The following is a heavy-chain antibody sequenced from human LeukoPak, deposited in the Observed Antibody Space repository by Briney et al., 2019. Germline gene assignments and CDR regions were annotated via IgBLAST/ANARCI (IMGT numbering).Heavy chain of an antibody. Sequence: QASETLSLTCAVYGGSFSGYYWSWIRQPPGKGLEWIGEINHSGSTNYNPSLKSRVTISVDTSKNQFSLKLSSVTAADTAVYYCARAGQWLERNWFDPWGQGTLVTVSS. V-gene: IGHV4-34*01. J-gene: IGHJ5*02. CDR2: INHSGST. CDR1: GGSFSGYY. CDR3: ARAGQWLERNWFDP. D-gene: IGHD6-19*01.